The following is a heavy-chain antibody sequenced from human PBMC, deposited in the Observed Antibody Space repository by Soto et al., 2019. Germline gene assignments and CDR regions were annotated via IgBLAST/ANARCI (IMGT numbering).Heavy chain of an antibody. CDR3: TTDDHINRY. V-gene: IGHV3-30-3*01. J-gene: IGHJ4*02. CDR1: GFTFSSYA. Sequence: GGSLRLSCAASGFTFSSYAMHWVRQAPGKGLEWVAVISYDGSNKYYADSVKGRFTISRDNSKNTLYLQMNSLRAEDTAVYYCTTDDHINRYWGQGTLVTVSS. CDR2: ISYDGSNK.